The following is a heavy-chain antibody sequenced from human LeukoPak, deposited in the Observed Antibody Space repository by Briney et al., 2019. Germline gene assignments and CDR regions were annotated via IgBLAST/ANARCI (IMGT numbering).Heavy chain of an antibody. V-gene: IGHV4-38-2*02. J-gene: IGHJ4*02. Sequence: SETLSLTCTVSGGSISSYYWGWIRQPPGKGLEWIGSIYHSGSTYYNPSLKSRVTISVDTSKNQFSLKLSSVTAADTAVYYCARLRFGESSDYWGQGTLVTVSS. CDR2: IYHSGST. CDR3: ARLRFGESSDY. CDR1: GGSISSYY. D-gene: IGHD3-10*01.